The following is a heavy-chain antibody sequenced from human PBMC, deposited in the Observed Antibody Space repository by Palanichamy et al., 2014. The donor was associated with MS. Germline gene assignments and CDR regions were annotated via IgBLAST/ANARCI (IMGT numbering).Heavy chain of an antibody. V-gene: IGHV1-8*03. J-gene: IGHJ4*02. D-gene: IGHD3-3*01. CDR1: GYAFTSYD. CDR2: MIPNSGNT. CDR3: ASRFGVVTCAAYFDY. Sequence: QVQLVQSGAEVKKPGASVKVSCKASGYAFTSYDINWVRQATGQGLEWVGWMIPNSGNTGYAQKFQGRVTITRNTSISTAYMELSSLRSEDTAAYYCASRFGVVTCAAYFDYWGQGTLVTVSS.